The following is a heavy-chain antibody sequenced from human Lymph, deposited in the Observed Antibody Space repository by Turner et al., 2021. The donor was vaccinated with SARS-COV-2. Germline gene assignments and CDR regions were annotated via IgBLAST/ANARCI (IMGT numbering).Heavy chain of an antibody. J-gene: IGHJ6*02. V-gene: IGHV3-53*01. CDR3: ARDLMEVGGMDV. CDR1: GFTVSYNY. Sequence: EVQLVESGGGLIQPGGSLRLSGAASGFTVSYNYMTWVRQEQGKGLEWVSVIYSGGSTYYADSVKGRFTISRDSSKNTLYLQMNSLRAEDTAVYYCARDLMEVGGMDVWGQGTTVTVSS. CDR2: IYSGGST. D-gene: IGHD3-3*01.